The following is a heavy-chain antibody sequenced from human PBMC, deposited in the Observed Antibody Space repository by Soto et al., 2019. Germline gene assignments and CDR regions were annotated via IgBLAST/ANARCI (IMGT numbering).Heavy chain of an antibody. Sequence: SETLSLTCAVSGYSISSGFSWGWIRQPPGKGLEWIGSIDHSGSTHYNASLKIRLSISLDTSKNQFSLKLRSVTAADTAGYYCARDWGSGYYHFEPWGQGTLVTVSS. CDR2: IDHSGST. CDR1: GYSISSGFS. V-gene: IGHV4-38-2*02. CDR3: ARDWGSGYYHFEP. D-gene: IGHD5-12*01. J-gene: IGHJ5*02.